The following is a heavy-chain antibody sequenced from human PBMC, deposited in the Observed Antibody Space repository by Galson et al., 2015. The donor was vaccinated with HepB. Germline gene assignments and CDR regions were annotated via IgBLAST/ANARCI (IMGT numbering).Heavy chain of an antibody. CDR3: ARVYSGWYWFDS. CDR2: ISNDGTIT. V-gene: IGHV3-74*01. D-gene: IGHD6-19*01. J-gene: IGHJ5*01. CDR1: GFTFSHYW. Sequence: FLRLSCAASGFTFSHYWMHWVRQVPGKGLAWVSLISNDGTITNYADSVKGRFTISRDNARNTVYLQMDSLRAEDTAVYYCARVYSGWYWFDSWGQGTLVTVSS.